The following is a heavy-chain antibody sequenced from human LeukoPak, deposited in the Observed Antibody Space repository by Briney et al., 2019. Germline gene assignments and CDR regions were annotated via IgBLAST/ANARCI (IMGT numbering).Heavy chain of an antibody. CDR3: ARLSRSGQYVFDY. D-gene: IGHD1-26*01. J-gene: IGHJ4*02. CDR2: INWNGAST. V-gene: IGHV3-20*01. Sequence: GVSLRLLCAASRFNFDDNDMMWLPQTRGKGLEGVSDINWNGASTGYADSVRGGFTISRDTPKKPLFLQMTSLRVDYTAFNPCARLSRSGQYVFDYWGQGIRVTVSS. CDR1: RFNFDDND.